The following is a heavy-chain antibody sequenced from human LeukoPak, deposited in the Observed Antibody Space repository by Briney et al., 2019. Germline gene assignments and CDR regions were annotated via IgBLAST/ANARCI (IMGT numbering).Heavy chain of an antibody. V-gene: IGHV1-2*06. Sequence: ASVKVSCKASGYTFTGYYMHWVRQAPGQGLEWMGRINPNSGGTNYAQKFQGRATMTRDTSISAAYMELSRLRSDDTAVYYCARDQYYGSGSFDYWGQGTLVTVSS. D-gene: IGHD3-10*01. J-gene: IGHJ4*02. CDR1: GYTFTGYY. CDR2: INPNSGGT. CDR3: ARDQYYGSGSFDY.